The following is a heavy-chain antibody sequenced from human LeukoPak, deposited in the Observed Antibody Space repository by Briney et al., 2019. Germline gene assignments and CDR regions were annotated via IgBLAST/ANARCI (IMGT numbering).Heavy chain of an antibody. CDR1: GDSVSSNSAA. J-gene: IGHJ4*02. Sequence: SQTLSLTCAISGDSVSSNSAAWTWIRQSPARGLEWLGSTYYRSKWYNDYAVSVKSRVTINPDTSKNQFSLQLNSVTPEDTAVYYCARDMGYSSGWYPTYFDYWGQGTLVTVSS. CDR3: ARDMGYSSGWYPTYFDY. V-gene: IGHV6-1*01. CDR2: TYYRSKWYN. D-gene: IGHD6-19*01.